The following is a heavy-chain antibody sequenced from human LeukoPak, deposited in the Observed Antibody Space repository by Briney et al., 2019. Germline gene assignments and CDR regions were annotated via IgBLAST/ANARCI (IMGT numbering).Heavy chain of an antibody. CDR3: ASHPTNSPSHYYDSSVPGGMDV. Sequence: GESLKISCKGSGYSFTSYWISWVRQMPGKGLEWMGRIDPSDSYTNYSPSFQGHVTISADKSISTAYLQWSSLKASDTAMYYCASHPTNSPSHYYDSSVPGGMDVWGQGTTVTVSS. V-gene: IGHV5-10-1*01. J-gene: IGHJ6*02. CDR2: IDPSDSYT. D-gene: IGHD3-22*01. CDR1: GYSFTSYW.